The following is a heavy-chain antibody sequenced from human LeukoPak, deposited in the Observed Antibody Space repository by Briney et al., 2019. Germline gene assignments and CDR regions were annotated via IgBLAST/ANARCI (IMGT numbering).Heavy chain of an antibody. CDR2: ISSNGGST. D-gene: IGHD3-3*01. CDR1: GFTFSSYA. CDR3: ARASDFWSGYFFDY. J-gene: IGHJ4*02. V-gene: IGHV3-64*01. Sequence: GGSLRLSCAASGFTFSSYAMHWVRQAPGKGLEYGSAISSNGGSTYYANSVKGRFTISRDNSKNTLYLQMGSLRAEDMAVYYCARASDFWSGYFFDYWGQGTLVTVSS.